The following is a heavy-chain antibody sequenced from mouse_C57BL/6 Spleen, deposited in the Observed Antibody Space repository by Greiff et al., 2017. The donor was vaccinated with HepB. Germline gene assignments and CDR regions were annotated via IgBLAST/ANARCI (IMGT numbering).Heavy chain of an antibody. CDR3: ARSYYGSSYGYFDV. J-gene: IGHJ1*03. V-gene: IGHV1-20*01. CDR1: GYSFTGYF. Sequence: EVQLQQSGPELVKPGDSVKISCEASGYSFTGYFMNWVMQSHGKSLEWIGRINPYNGDTFYNQKFKGKATLTVDKSSSTAHMELRSLTSEDSAVYYCARSYYGSSYGYFDVWGTGTTVTVSS. CDR2: INPYNGDT. D-gene: IGHD1-1*01.